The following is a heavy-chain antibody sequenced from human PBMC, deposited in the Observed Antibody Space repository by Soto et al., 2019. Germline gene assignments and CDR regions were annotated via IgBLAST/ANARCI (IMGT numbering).Heavy chain of an antibody. CDR2: IRSKAYGGTT. Sequence: PGGSLRLSCTASGFTFGDYAMSWVRQAPGKGLEWVGFIRSKAYGGTTEYAASVKGRFTTSRDDSKSIAYLQMNSLKTEDTAVYYCTRGYCSSTSCPYYYYYYGMDVWGQGTTVTVSS. J-gene: IGHJ6*02. CDR3: TRGYCSSTSCPYYYYYYGMDV. V-gene: IGHV3-49*04. D-gene: IGHD2-2*01. CDR1: GFTFGDYA.